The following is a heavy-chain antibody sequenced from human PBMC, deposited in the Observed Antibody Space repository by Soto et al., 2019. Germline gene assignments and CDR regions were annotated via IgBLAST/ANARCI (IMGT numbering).Heavy chain of an antibody. CDR2: IIPILGIA. V-gene: IGHV1-69*08. CDR1: GGTFSSYT. CDR3: ARDTGWFDP. J-gene: IGHJ5*02. D-gene: IGHD4-17*01. Sequence: QVQLVQSGAEVKKPGSSVKVSCKASGGTFSSYTISWVRQAPGQGLEWMGRIIPILGIANYAQKFQGRVKITADKSTGTAYMELSSMRSEDTAVYYCARDTGWFDPWGQGTLVTVSS.